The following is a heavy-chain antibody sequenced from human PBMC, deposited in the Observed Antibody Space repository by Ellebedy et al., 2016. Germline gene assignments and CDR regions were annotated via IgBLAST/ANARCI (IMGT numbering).Heavy chain of an antibody. CDR3: ARRLNCSSTSCYFSQYYYYGMDV. Sequence: GESLKISXKGSGYSFTSYWIGWVRQMPGKGLEWMGIIYPGDSDTRYSPSFQGQVTISADKSISTAYLQWSSLKASDTAMYYCARRLNCSSTSCYFSQYYYYGMDVWGQGTTVTVSS. D-gene: IGHD2-2*01. CDR2: IYPGDSDT. CDR1: GYSFTSYW. J-gene: IGHJ6*02. V-gene: IGHV5-51*01.